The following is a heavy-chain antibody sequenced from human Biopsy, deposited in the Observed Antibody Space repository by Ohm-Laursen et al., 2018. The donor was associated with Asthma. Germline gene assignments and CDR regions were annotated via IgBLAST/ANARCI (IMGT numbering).Heavy chain of an antibody. Sequence: VATVKISCKISGYSPTDLSMHWVRQAPGQGLEWMGGHDHEEGGTVNARRFQGRVTMTEDTSTDTAYMELSSLSSEDTAVYYCASDFPKDYVRYNFQFWGQGTLVTVSS. D-gene: IGHD4-17*01. CDR1: GYSPTDLS. V-gene: IGHV1-24*01. J-gene: IGHJ4*02. CDR3: ASDFPKDYVRYNFQF. CDR2: HDHEEGGT.